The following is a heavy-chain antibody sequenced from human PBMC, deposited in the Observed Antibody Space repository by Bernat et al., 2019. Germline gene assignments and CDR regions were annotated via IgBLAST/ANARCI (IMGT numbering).Heavy chain of an antibody. Sequence: QVQLQESGPGLVKPSQTLSLTCTVSGGSISSGGYYWGWIRQPPGKGLEWIGSIYHSGSTYYNPSLKSRVTISVDTSKNQFSLKLSSVTAADTAVYYCARSPGRITGINWFDPWGQGTLVTVSS. CDR2: IYHSGST. D-gene: IGHD1-20*01. V-gene: IGHV4-39*07. CDR3: ARSPGRITGINWFDP. J-gene: IGHJ5*02. CDR1: GGSISSGGYY.